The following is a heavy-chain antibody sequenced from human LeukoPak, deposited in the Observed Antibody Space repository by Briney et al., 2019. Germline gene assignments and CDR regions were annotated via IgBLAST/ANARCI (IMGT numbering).Heavy chain of an antibody. Sequence: QTSETLSLTCTVSGGSVSSGSYYWSWIRQPPGKGLDWIGYIYYSGSTNYNPSLKSRVTISVDTSKNQFSLKLSSVTAADTAVYYCARGRYYKGFGYYFDYWGQGTLVTVSS. CDR3: ARGRYYKGFGYYFDY. CDR1: GGSVSSGSYY. V-gene: IGHV4-61*01. D-gene: IGHD3-22*01. J-gene: IGHJ4*02. CDR2: IYYSGST.